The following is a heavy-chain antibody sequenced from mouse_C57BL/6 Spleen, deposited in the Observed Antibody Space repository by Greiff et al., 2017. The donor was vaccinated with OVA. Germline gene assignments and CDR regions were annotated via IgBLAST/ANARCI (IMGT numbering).Heavy chain of an antibody. CDR3: ARGIGVDY. CDR2: IYPGSGNT. V-gene: IGHV1-76*01. D-gene: IGHD2-14*01. Sequence: VQLQQSGAELVRPGASVKLSCKASGYTFTDYYINWVKQRPGQGLEWIARIYPGSGNTYYNEKFKGKATLTAEKSSSTAYMQLSSLTSEDSAVYFCARGIGVDYWGQGTTLTVSS. CDR1: GYTFTDYY. J-gene: IGHJ2*01.